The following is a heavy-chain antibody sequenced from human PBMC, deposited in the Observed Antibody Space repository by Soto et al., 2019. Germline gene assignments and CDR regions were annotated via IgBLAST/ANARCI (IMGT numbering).Heavy chain of an antibody. D-gene: IGHD2-15*01. Sequence: PGGSLRLSCAASGFTFRNSGMHWVRQAPGKGLEWVAAISHDGSNKYTADSVKGRLAVSRDNSQNTVYLQMDSLRAEDTAMYYCAREVGYCSGGNCYSWFDPWGQGTLVTVS. J-gene: IGHJ5*02. V-gene: IGHV3-30*03. CDR2: ISHDGSNK. CDR1: GFTFRNSG. CDR3: AREVGYCSGGNCYSWFDP.